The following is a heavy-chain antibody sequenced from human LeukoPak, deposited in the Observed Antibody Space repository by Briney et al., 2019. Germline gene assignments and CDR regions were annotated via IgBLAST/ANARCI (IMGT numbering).Heavy chain of an antibody. D-gene: IGHD6-6*01. CDR3: AQGNSIAARSYFDY. CDR1: GFTFSYW. J-gene: IGHJ4*02. Sequence: PGGSLRLSCAASGFTFSYWMSWVRQAPGKGLEWVANIKQDGSEKYYVDSVKGRFTISRDNSKNTLYLQMNSLRAEDTAVYYCAQGNSIAARSYFDYWGQGTLVTVSS. CDR2: IKQDGSEK. V-gene: IGHV3-7*01.